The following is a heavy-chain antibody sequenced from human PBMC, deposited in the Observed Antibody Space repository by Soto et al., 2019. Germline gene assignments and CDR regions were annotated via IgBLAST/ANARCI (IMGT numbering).Heavy chain of an antibody. J-gene: IGHJ5*02. CDR2: TYYRSKWYN. CDR1: GDSVSSNSAA. V-gene: IGHV6-1*01. CDR3: ARGGYDFWSGYYPIGFDP. Sequence: SQTLSLTCAISGDSVSSNSAAWNWIRQSPSRGLEWLGRTYYRSKWYNDYAVSVKSRITINPDTSKNQFSLQLNSVTPEDTAVYYCARGGYDFWSGYYPIGFDPWGQGTLVTVSS. D-gene: IGHD3-3*01.